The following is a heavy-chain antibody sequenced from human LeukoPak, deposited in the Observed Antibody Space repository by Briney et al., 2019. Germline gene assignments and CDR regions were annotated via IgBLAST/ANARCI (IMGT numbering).Heavy chain of an antibody. Sequence: ASVKVSCKASGYTFTSYGISWVRQAPGQGLEWMGWISAYNGNTNYAQKLQGRVTMTTDTSTSTAYMELRSLRSDDTAVYYCARDLTVVTEQPTYYYYGMDVWGQGTTVTVSS. V-gene: IGHV1-18*01. CDR3: ARDLTVVTEQPTYYYYGMDV. D-gene: IGHD4-23*01. J-gene: IGHJ6*02. CDR2: ISAYNGNT. CDR1: GYTFTSYG.